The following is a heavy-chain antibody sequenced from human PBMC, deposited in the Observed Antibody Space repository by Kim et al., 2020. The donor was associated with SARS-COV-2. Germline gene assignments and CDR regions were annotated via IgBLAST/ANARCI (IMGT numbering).Heavy chain of an antibody. CDR3: ARVRWQQLIDY. CDR2: IWYDGSNK. D-gene: IGHD6-13*01. CDR1: GFTFSSYG. J-gene: IGHJ4*02. V-gene: IGHV3-33*01. Sequence: GGSLRLSCAASGFTFSSYGMHWVRPAPGKGLEWVAVIWYDGSNKYYADSVKGRFTISRDNSKNTLYLQMNSLRAEDTAVYYCARVRWQQLIDYWGQGTLVTVSS.